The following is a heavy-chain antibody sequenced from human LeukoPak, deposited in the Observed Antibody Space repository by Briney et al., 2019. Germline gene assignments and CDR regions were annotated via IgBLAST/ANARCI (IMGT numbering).Heavy chain of an antibody. V-gene: IGHV3-30*04. J-gene: IGHJ4*02. CDR1: GFTFSSSA. Sequence: GGSLRLSCAASGFTFSSSAMSWVRQAPGKGLEWVAVISYDGSNKYYADSVKGRFTISRDNSKNTLYLQMNSLRAEDTAVYYCARGQGIAVAGSDYWGQGTLVTVSS. CDR3: ARGQGIAVAGSDY. CDR2: ISYDGSNK. D-gene: IGHD6-19*01.